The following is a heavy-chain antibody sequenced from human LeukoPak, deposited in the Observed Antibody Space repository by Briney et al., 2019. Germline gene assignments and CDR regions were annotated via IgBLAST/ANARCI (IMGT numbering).Heavy chain of an antibody. Sequence: GGSLRLSCAASGLIFSGYGMHWVRQAPGKGLEWVAVIWNDGSIKYYGESVKGRFTISRDNSKNTLYLQMNGLRAEDTAVYYCARDMSAWAMVRGLSNWFDPWGQGTLVTVSS. CDR2: IWNDGSIK. D-gene: IGHD3-10*01. J-gene: IGHJ5*02. CDR1: GLIFSGYG. CDR3: ARDMSAWAMVRGLSNWFDP. V-gene: IGHV3-33*01.